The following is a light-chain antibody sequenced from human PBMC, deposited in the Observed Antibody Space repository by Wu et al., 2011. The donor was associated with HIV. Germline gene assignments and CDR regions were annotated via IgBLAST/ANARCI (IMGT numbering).Light chain of an antibody. V-gene: IGKV3-11*01. Sequence: IVLTQSPATLSLSPGERATLSCRASQSVDYSLAWYQQKPGQAPRLLMYDVSKRAAGIPARFSGSGSGTDFTLTISSLEPEDFAVYYCQQRSSWPLYSFGQGTKLEI. J-gene: IGKJ2*03. CDR2: DVS. CDR1: QSVDYS. CDR3: QQRSSWPLYS.